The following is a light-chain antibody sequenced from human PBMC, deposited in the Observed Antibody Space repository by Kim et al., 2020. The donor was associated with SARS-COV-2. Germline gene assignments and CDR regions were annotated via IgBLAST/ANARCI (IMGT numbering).Light chain of an antibody. CDR2: QDS. CDR1: KLGDKY. V-gene: IGLV3-1*01. CDR3: QAWDSRNVV. Sequence: SYELTQPPSVSVSPGQTASITCPGDKLGDKYACWYQQKPGQSPVLVIYQDSKRPSGIPERFSGSNSGNTATLTISGTQAMDEADYYCQAWDSRNVVFGGGTQLTVL. J-gene: IGLJ2*01.